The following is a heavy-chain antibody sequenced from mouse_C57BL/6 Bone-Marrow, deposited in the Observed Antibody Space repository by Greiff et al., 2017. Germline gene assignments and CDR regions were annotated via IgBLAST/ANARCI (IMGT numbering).Heavy chain of an antibody. CDR2: INPNYGTT. D-gene: IGHD1-1*01. CDR3: ARGGRGSSSWFAY. V-gene: IGHV1-39*01. J-gene: IGHJ3*01. CDR1: GYSFTDYN. Sequence: EVKLMESGPELVKPGASVKISCKASGYSFTDYNMNWVKQSNGKSLEWIGVINPNYGTTSYNQKFKGKATLTVDQSSSTAYMQLNSLTSEDSAVYYCARGGRGSSSWFAYWGQGTLVTVSA.